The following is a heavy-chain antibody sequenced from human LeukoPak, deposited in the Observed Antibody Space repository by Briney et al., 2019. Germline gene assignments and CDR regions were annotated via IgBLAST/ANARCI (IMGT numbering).Heavy chain of an antibody. V-gene: IGHV4-34*01. D-gene: IGHD5-12*01. CDR3: ARGYDDAFDI. Sequence: SETLSLTCAVYGGSLSGYYWSWIRQPPGKGLEWIGEINHSGSTNYNPSLKSRVTISVDTSKNQFSLKLSSVTAADTAVYYCARGYDDAFDIWGQGTMVTVSS. J-gene: IGHJ3*02. CDR2: INHSGST. CDR1: GGSLSGYY.